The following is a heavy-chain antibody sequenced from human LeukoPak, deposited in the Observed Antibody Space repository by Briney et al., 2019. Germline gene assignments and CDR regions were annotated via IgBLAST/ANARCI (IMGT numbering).Heavy chain of an antibody. J-gene: IGHJ4*02. CDR3: ARDEPQLGIDY. Sequence: GGSLRLSCAASGFTFSSYWTHWVRQVPGKGLLWVSHITSDGRNTSYADSVKGRFTISRDNAKNTLYLQMNSLRAEDTAVYYCARDEPQLGIDYWGQGILVTISS. CDR1: GFTFSSYW. V-gene: IGHV3-74*01. CDR2: ITSDGRNT. D-gene: IGHD3-10*01.